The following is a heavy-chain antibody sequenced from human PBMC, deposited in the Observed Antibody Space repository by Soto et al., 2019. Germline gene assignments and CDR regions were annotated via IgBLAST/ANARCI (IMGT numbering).Heavy chain of an antibody. CDR2: VSHDGRNT. Sequence: VQLVESGGGVFQRGRSLRLSCAASGFTFSDYAMHWVRQAPGKGLEWVAVVSHDGRNTHYADSVKGRYTISRDSSKNTVSLEMTSLRAEDTAVYYCANGGRQWLVTSDFNYWGQGALVTVSS. CDR1: GFTFSDYA. D-gene: IGHD6-19*01. J-gene: IGHJ4*02. CDR3: ANGGRQWLVTSDFNY. V-gene: IGHV3-30*18.